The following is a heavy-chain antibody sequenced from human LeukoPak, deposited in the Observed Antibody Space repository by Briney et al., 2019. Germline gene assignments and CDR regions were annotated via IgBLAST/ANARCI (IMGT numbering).Heavy chain of an antibody. V-gene: IGHV3-66*01. D-gene: IGHD4-17*01. J-gene: IGHJ4*02. CDR2: IYAGGNT. CDR1: GFTLNTNY. CDR3: VKDTSVNGFDS. Sequence: PGGSLRLSCAASGFTLNTNYMNWVRQVPGKGLEWVSVIYAGGNTYYADSVKERFTISRDDSKNTLYLQMDSLRADDTAVYYYVKDTSVNGFDSWGQGTLVTVSP.